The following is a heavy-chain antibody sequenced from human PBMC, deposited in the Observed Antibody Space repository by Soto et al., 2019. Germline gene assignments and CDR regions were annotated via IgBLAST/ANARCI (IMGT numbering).Heavy chain of an antibody. CDR3: AGGSSLCWECFHH. V-gene: IGHV4-59*01. CDR2: VYNSGST. D-gene: IGHD2-2*01. Sequence: QVQLQESGPGLVKPSETLSLTCNVSGGSISSYYWRWIRQPPGKGLEYIGHVYNSGSTIHSPSLKSRATISVDTSKNQFSLKLTSVTAADTAVYYCAGGSSLCWECFHHWGQGILITVSS. CDR1: GGSISSYY. J-gene: IGHJ1*01.